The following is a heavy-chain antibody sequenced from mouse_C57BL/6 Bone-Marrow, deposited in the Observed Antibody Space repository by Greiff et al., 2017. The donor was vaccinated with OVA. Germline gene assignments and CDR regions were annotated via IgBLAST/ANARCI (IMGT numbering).Heavy chain of an antibody. CDR3: GYYGYDVWYFDV. J-gene: IGHJ1*03. D-gene: IGHD2-2*01. Sequence: QVQLQQSGPELVKPGASVKLSCKASGYTFTSYDINWVKQRPGQGLEWIGWLYPRDGSTKYNEKFKGKATLTVDTSSSTAYMELHSLPSEDSAVYFCGYYGYDVWYFDVWGTGTTVTVSS. V-gene: IGHV1-85*01. CDR1: GYTFTSYD. CDR2: LYPRDGST.